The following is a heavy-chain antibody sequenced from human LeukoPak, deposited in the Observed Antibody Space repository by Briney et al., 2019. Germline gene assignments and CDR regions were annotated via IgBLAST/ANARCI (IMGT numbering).Heavy chain of an antibody. Sequence: GGSLRPSCAASGFTFSTSWMTWIRQAPGKGLEWVASMNQDGSEIHYVDSVKGRFTISRDNAKNSLFLQMNSLTADDTAVHYCVRAHHPGGWFDPWGQGTLVTVSS. D-gene: IGHD3-10*01. CDR1: GFTFSTSW. CDR2: MNQDGSEI. V-gene: IGHV3-7*04. CDR3: VRAHHPGGWFDP. J-gene: IGHJ5*02.